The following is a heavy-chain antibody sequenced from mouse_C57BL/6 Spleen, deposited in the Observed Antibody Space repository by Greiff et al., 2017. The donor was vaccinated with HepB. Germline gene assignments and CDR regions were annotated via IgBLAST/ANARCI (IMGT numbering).Heavy chain of an antibody. J-gene: IGHJ2*01. V-gene: IGHV5-17*01. D-gene: IGHD1-1*01. CDR1: GFTFSDYG. Sequence: EVMLVESGGGLVKPGGSLKLSCAASGFTFSDYGMHWVRQAPEKGLEWVAYISSGSSTIYYADTVKGRFTISRDNAKNTLFLQMTSLRSEDTAMYYCARPGSSFYYFDYWGQGTTLTVSS. CDR2: ISSGSSTI. CDR3: ARPGSSFYYFDY.